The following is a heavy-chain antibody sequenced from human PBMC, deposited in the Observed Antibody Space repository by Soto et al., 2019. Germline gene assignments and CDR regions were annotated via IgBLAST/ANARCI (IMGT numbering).Heavy chain of an antibody. D-gene: IGHD2-15*01. J-gene: IGHJ5*02. V-gene: IGHV1-8*01. Sequence: QEQLVQSGAEVKKPGASVKVSCKTSGYTFTDYDINWVRQANGQGLEWIGWMNPKSGETGYAQKFQGRVTMTRSASLSTAYLELSSLRSEDTAVYYCARVAVAARTRWYNWFDPWGEGTLVTVSS. CDR2: MNPKSGET. CDR3: ARVAVAARTRWYNWFDP. CDR1: GYTFTDYD.